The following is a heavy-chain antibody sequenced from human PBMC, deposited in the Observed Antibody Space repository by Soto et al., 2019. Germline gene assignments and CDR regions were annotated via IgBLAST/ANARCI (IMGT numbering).Heavy chain of an antibody. CDR3: ARDIRVFDF. CDR1: GFTLSDYS. V-gene: IGHV3-21*01. CDR2: IIRNKTYI. J-gene: IGHJ4*02. Sequence: GGSLRLSSASSGFTLSDYSMNLVLQAPGKVLEWVASIIRNKTYINYSDSVKGRFTISRDNAKNSLYLQMNSLRAEDTAIYYCARDIRVFDFWGQGSLVTVSS.